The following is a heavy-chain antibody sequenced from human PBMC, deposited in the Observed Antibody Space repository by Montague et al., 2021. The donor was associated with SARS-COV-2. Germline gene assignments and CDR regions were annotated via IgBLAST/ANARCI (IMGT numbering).Heavy chain of an antibody. CDR1: GFTFSNYD. Sequence: SLRLSCAASGFTFSNYDMNWVRQAPEKGPEWISYISTSAYTTSYAGSVKGRFTISRDNGKNSLYLQMNSLRVEDTAVYYCTRGYRSIVGDGLDIWGQGTKVTVSS. CDR3: TRGYRSIVGDGLDI. D-gene: IGHD3-16*02. V-gene: IGHV3-48*03. CDR2: ISTSAYTT. J-gene: IGHJ3*02.